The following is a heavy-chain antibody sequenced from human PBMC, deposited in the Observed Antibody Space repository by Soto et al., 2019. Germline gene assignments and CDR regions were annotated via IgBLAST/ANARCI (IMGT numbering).Heavy chain of an antibody. D-gene: IGHD5-12*01. J-gene: IGHJ4*02. V-gene: IGHV4-34*01. Sequence: SETLSLTCAVYGGPFTEYYWNWVRQYPGKGLEWIGDISHPGSAKYNPSLMSRLTMSIDRTRNQFSLKLSSVTAADMAVYYCARGGGYDSFDYWGQGVLVTVSS. CDR1: GGPFTEYY. CDR3: ARGGGYDSFDY. CDR2: ISHPGSA.